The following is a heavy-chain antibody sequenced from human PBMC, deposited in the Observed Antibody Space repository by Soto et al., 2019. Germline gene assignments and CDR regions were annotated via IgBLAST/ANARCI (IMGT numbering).Heavy chain of an antibody. V-gene: IGHV1-69*06. CDR1: GGTLSDDG. Sequence: QVQLEQSGAEVKKPGSSVKVSCKASGGTLSDDGVAWLRQAPGQGLEWMGGTIPVFNTAKYAQKFQGRVTVTADKFTNIAYMELSSLISEDTAFYFCARGVYGSGNYYTRPSAFDIWGQGTMVIVSS. CDR2: TIPVFNTA. CDR3: ARGVYGSGNYYTRPSAFDI. J-gene: IGHJ3*02. D-gene: IGHD3-10*01.